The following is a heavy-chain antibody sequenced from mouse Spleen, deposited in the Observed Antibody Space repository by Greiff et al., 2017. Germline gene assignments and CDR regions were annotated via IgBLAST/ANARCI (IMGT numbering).Heavy chain of an antibody. V-gene: IGHV1-50*01. CDR2: IDPSDSYT. D-gene: IGHD2-14*01. Sequence: VQLQQPGAELVKPGASVKLSCKASGYTFTSYWMQWVKQRPGQGLEWIGEIDPSDSYTNYNQKFKGKATLTVDTSSSTAYMQLSSLTSEDSAVYYCARAYYRFDYWGQGTTLTVSS. CDR3: ARAYYRFDY. CDR1: GYTFTSYW. J-gene: IGHJ2*01.